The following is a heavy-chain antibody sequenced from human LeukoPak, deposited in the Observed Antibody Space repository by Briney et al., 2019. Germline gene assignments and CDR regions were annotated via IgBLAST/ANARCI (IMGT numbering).Heavy chain of an antibody. CDR3: ARDGIQYYYGSGSYPSNNWFDP. Sequence: SETLSLTCAVYGGSFSGYYWSWIRQPPGKGLEWIGEINHSGSTNYNPSLKSRVTISVDTSKNQFSLKLSSVTAADTAVYYCARDGIQYYYGSGSYPSNNWFDPWGQGTLVTVSS. J-gene: IGHJ5*02. D-gene: IGHD3-10*01. V-gene: IGHV4-34*01. CDR2: INHSGST. CDR1: GGSFSGYY.